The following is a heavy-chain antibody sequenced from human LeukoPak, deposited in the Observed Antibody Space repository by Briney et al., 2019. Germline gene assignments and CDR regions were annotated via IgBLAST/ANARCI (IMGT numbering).Heavy chain of an antibody. J-gene: IGHJ2*01. D-gene: IGHD3-3*01. V-gene: IGHV4-30-2*01. CDR1: GGSISSGGYS. CDR2: IYYSGST. Sequence: PSRTLSLTCAVSGGSISSGGYSWSWIRQPPGKGLEWIGYIYYSGSTYYNPSLKSRVTISVDGSKNQFSLKLSSVTAADTAVYYCARGNFWSGYYPSHWYFDLWGRGTLVTVSS. CDR3: ARGNFWSGYYPSHWYFDL.